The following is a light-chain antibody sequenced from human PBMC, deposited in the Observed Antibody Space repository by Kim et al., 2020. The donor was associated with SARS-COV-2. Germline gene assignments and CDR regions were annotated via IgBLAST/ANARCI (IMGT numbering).Light chain of an antibody. Sequence: QSVTISCTRTSSDIGAYKYVSWYQQHPGKAPKLMIYEVNRRPSGVPDRFSGSKSGNTASLTVSGLQAEDEADYYCTSYAGSNNLDVFGTGTQLTVL. CDR2: EVN. J-gene: IGLJ1*01. CDR3: TSYAGSNNLDV. CDR1: SSDIGAYKY. V-gene: IGLV2-8*01.